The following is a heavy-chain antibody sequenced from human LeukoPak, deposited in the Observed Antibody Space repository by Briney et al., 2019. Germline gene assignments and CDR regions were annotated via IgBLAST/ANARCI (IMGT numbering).Heavy chain of an antibody. Sequence: GGSLRLSCAASGFIFKNYAMNWVRQAPGKGLEWVSAITSSGGSTYYADSVKGRFTISRDNSKNTLSLQMNSLRAEDTAVYYCAKVVDTNYYDSSGYGGSDFDYWGQGTLVTVSS. V-gene: IGHV3-23*01. CDR3: AKVVDTNYYDSSGYGGSDFDY. D-gene: IGHD3-22*01. CDR2: ITSSGGST. J-gene: IGHJ4*02. CDR1: GFIFKNYA.